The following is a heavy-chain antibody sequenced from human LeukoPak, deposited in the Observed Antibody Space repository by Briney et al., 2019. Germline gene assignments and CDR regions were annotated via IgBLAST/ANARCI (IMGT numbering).Heavy chain of an antibody. CDR2: MNPNSGNT. D-gene: IGHD6-19*01. J-gene: IGHJ4*02. V-gene: IGHV1-8*01. CDR3: ASRLVAGTPPFDY. Sequence: GASVKVSCKASGYTFTSYDINWVRQPTGQGLEWMGWMNPNSGNTGYAQKFQGRVTMTSNTSISTAYMELSSLRSEDTAVYYCASRLVAGTPPFDYWGQGTLVTVSS. CDR1: GYTFTSYD.